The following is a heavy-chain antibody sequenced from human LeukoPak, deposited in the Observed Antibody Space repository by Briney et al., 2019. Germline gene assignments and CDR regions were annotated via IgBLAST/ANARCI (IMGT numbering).Heavy chain of an antibody. D-gene: IGHD3-10*01. CDR2: INGDNGNT. J-gene: IGHJ4*02. CDR1: GYNFASYT. Sequence: ASVKVSCKTYGYNFASYTMHWLRQAPGQSPEWMGSINGDNGNTKYSEKFQGRVTFTRDTSASSAYMELSRLRSEDTAVYYCARSSSGTYHYWGQGTLVTVSS. V-gene: IGHV1-3*01. CDR3: ARSSSGTYHY.